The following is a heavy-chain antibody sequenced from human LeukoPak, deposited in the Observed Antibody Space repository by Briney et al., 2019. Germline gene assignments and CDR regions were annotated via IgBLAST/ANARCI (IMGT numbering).Heavy chain of an antibody. J-gene: IGHJ4*02. CDR1: GDSMSGYS. CDR3: ARVHIVTGTYFDS. V-gene: IGHV4-4*07. D-gene: IGHD3-10*01. Sequence: PSETLSLTCTISGDSMSGYSWSWLRQPARKELEWIGRIYSSGFTEYNLSLDGRVTMSIETSKNQFSLMLDSVTAADTATYYCARVHIVTGTYFDSWGQGALVTVSS. CDR2: IYSSGFT.